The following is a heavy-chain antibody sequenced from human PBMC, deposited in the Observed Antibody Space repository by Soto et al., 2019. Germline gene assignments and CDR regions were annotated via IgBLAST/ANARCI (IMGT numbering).Heavy chain of an antibody. CDR3: AKGRWLLTDY. Sequence: EVQLVESGGGLVQPGRSLRLSCAASGFTFDDYAMHWVRQAPGKGLEWVSGISWNSGSIGYADSVKGRFTISRDNAKNSLYLQMNSLRAEDTALYYCAKGRWLLTDYWGQGTLVTVSS. V-gene: IGHV3-9*01. CDR2: ISWNSGSI. D-gene: IGHD2-15*01. CDR1: GFTFDDYA. J-gene: IGHJ4*02.